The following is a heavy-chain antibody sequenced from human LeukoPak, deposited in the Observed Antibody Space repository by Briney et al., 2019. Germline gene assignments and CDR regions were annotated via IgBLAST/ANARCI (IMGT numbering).Heavy chain of an antibody. J-gene: IGHJ5*02. Sequence: ASVKVSCKSSGYTSSSYGISWIRQAPGQGLEWMGWISAYNDNTNYAQIFQGRVTMTTDTSTSTAYMELRSLRSDDTAVYYCARDVPGSIGTTARFDPWGQGTLVIISS. D-gene: IGHD1-1*01. V-gene: IGHV1-18*01. CDR1: GYTSSSYG. CDR3: ARDVPGSIGTTARFDP. CDR2: ISAYNDNT.